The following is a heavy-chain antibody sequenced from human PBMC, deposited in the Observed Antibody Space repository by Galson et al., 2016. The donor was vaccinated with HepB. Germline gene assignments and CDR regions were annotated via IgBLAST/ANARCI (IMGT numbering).Heavy chain of an antibody. J-gene: IGHJ4*02. D-gene: IGHD3-22*01. CDR2: INPSADST. CDR3: ARDRGNYDSTGYYFDY. Sequence: VRQAPGQGLQWMGTINPSADSTTYAHNFQGRVTMTRDTSTSTVYMELSSLRSEDTAVFYCARDRGNYDSTGYYFDYWGQGTLVTVSS. V-gene: IGHV1-46*01.